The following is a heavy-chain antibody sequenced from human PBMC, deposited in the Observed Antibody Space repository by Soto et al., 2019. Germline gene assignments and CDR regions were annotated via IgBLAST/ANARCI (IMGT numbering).Heavy chain of an antibody. D-gene: IGHD5-18*01. Sequence: QVQLVQSGTEVKKPGASVKVSCKASGGTFSRSGFHWVRQAPGQGLEWMGMIVPSVDTTNYAQKLQARVTISADQFTSTVYMELRSLRSEDTAVYYCARCPQPPDTADPYAVDVWGQGTRVIVSS. CDR2: IVPSVDTT. CDR3: ARCPQPPDTADPYAVDV. J-gene: IGHJ6*02. CDR1: GGTFSRSG. V-gene: IGHV1-69*18.